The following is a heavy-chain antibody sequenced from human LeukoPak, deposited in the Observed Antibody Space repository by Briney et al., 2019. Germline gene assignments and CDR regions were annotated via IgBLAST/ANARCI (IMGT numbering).Heavy chain of an antibody. CDR1: GFTFSTYG. J-gene: IGHJ4*02. Sequence: GGSLRLSCAASGFTFSTYGMHWVRQAPGKGLEWVAVVSFDSNNLYYADSVKGRFTISRDNSKNTLYLQMNSLRGEDTAVYYCARGGWDFDYWGQGTLVTVSS. D-gene: IGHD6-19*01. V-gene: IGHV3-30*03. CDR2: VSFDSNNL. CDR3: ARGGWDFDY.